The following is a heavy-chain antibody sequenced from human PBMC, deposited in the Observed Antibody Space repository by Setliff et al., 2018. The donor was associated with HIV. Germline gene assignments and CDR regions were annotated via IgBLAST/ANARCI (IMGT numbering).Heavy chain of an antibody. CDR3: ARQMPIPGIAITPVDY. D-gene: IGHD5-12*01. V-gene: IGHV4-59*08. CDR1: GGSIINYF. CDR2: VFYTGFA. Sequence: PSETLSLTCSVTGGSIINYFWGWIRMPPGKGLEWMVYVFYTGFAAYNPSLKSRLTISVDTSKSQFSLTLTSVTAADTAVYYCARQMPIPGIAITPVDYWGQGALVTVSS. J-gene: IGHJ4*02.